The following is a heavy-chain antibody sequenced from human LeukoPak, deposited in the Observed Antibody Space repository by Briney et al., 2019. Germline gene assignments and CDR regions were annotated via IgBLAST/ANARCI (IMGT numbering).Heavy chain of an antibody. J-gene: IGHJ4*02. CDR1: GYTSTDYY. D-gene: IGHD2-2*01. Sequence: ASVKISCKVSGYTSTDYYMHWVQQAPGKGLEWMGLVDPEDGETIYAEKFQGRVTITADTSTDTAYVELSSLRSEDTAVYYCATSRLIVVVPAATLDYWGQGTLVTVSS. CDR2: VDPEDGET. V-gene: IGHV1-69-2*01. CDR3: ATSRLIVVVPAATLDY.